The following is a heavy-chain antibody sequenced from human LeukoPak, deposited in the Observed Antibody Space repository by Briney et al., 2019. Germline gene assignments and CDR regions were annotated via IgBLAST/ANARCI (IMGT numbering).Heavy chain of an antibody. D-gene: IGHD6-19*01. V-gene: IGHV1-2*02. CDR2: INPNTGGT. CDR3: ARGAYSSGPQGDY. CDR1: GYPVTGYY. J-gene: IGHJ4*02. Sequence: GASVKVSCKASGYPVTGYYLHWVRQAPGQGLEWMGWINPNTGGTNYAQKFQDRVTMTRDTSISTAYMELSRLRSDDTAVYYCARGAYSSGPQGDYWGQGTLVIVSS.